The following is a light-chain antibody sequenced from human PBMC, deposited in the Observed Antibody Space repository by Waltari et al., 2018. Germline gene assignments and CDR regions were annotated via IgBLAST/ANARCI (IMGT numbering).Light chain of an antibody. CDR3: QQYNNWSGT. CDR2: GAS. J-gene: IGKJ1*01. Sequence: IVMTQSPATLSVSPGERATLPCRASQSVSSNLAWYQQKPGQAPRLLIYGASTRATGIPARFSGSGSGTEFTLTITSLQSEDFAVYYCQQYNNWSGTFGQGTKVEIK. CDR1: QSVSSN. V-gene: IGKV3-15*01.